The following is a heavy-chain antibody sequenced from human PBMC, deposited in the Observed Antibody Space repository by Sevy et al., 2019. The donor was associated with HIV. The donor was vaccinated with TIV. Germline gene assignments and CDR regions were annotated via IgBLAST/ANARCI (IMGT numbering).Heavy chain of an antibody. CDR3: ARIGMITFGGAARGAFDI. D-gene: IGHD3-16*01. V-gene: IGHV3-48*01. CDR1: GFTFSTYN. CDR2: ISSTSNTI. J-gene: IGHJ3*02. Sequence: GGSLRLSCAASGFTFSTYNMHWVRQAPGKGLEWVSYISSTSNTIYYADSVKGRFTISRDNADNSLYLQMKSLRAEDTALSYCARIGMITFGGAARGAFDIWGQGTMVTVSS.